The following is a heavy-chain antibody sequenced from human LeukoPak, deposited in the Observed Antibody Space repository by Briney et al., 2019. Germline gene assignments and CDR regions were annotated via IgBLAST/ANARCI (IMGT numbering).Heavy chain of an antibody. CDR2: ISSSSSTI. D-gene: IGHD3-10*01. CDR1: GFTFSSYS. Sequence: QSGGSLRLSCAASGFTFSSYSMNWVRQAPGKGLEWVSYISSSSSTIYYADSVKGRFTISRDNAKNSLYLQMNSLRAEDTAVYYCARDPPYYYGSGSLGGQYYYYVMDVWGQGTTVTVSS. V-gene: IGHV3-48*01. CDR3: ARDPPYYYGSGSLGGQYYYYVMDV. J-gene: IGHJ6*02.